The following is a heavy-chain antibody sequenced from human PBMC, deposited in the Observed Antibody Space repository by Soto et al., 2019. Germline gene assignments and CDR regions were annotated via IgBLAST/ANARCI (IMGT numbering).Heavy chain of an antibody. J-gene: IGHJ4*02. D-gene: IGHD3-9*01. Sequence: QVQLVQSGAEVKKPGSSVKVSCKASGGTFSSYAISWVRQAPGQGLEWMGGIIPIFGTANYAQKFQGRVTITADDSTSTADMELSSLRSEDTAVYYCSRAFLRLGDGFCLDYWGQGTLVTVSS. CDR3: SRAFLRLGDGFCLDY. V-gene: IGHV1-69*01. CDR1: GGTFSSYA. CDR2: IIPIFGTA.